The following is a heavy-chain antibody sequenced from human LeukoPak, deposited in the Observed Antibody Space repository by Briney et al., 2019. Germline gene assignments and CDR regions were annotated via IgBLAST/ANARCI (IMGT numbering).Heavy chain of an antibody. D-gene: IGHD3-3*01. CDR2: ISSSSSFI. Sequence: GGSLRLSCAASGFTFTSYNMNWVRQAPGKGLEWVSSISSSSSFIYYADSVKGRFTISRDNAKNSLYLQMNSLRAEDTAVYYCARDFWSGYYFNWFDPWGQGTLVTVSS. CDR1: GFTFTSYN. V-gene: IGHV3-21*01. J-gene: IGHJ5*02. CDR3: ARDFWSGYYFNWFDP.